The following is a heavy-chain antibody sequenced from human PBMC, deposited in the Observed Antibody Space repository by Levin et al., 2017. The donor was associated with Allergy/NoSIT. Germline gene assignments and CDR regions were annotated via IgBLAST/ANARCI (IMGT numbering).Heavy chain of an antibody. D-gene: IGHD3-16*01. CDR1: GFTFSTYW. V-gene: IGHV3-7*01. J-gene: IGHJ6*02. Sequence: PGGSLRLSCAASGFTFSTYWMSWVRQAPGKGLEWVANINQDGSEKYYVDSVKGRFTISRDNAKNSLYLQMNSLRAEDTAVFYCARVGWGGDGGMDGWGQGTTVTVSS. CDR2: INQDGSEK. CDR3: ARVGWGGDGGMDG.